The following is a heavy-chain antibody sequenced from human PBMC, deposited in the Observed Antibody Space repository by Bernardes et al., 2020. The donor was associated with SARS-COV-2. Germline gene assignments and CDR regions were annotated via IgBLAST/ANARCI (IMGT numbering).Heavy chain of an antibody. CDR2: IKRKADGGTT. CDR1: GFTFSNAW. J-gene: IGHJ4*02. CDR3: TAHRDFDY. V-gene: IGHV3-15*01. Sequence: GGSLRLSCAASGFTFSNAWMNWVRQAPGKGLEWVGRIKRKADGGTTDYAAPVKGRFTISRDDSKNTLYLQMNTLKTEDTAVYYCTAHRDFDYWGQGTLVTVSS.